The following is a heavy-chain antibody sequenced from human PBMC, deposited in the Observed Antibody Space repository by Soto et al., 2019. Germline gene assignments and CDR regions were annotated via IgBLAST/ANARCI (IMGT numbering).Heavy chain of an antibody. Sequence: QVQLVQSRAEVKKPGASVNVSCKASGYTFTDYYIYWLRQAPGHGLEWMGWINPNSGATNYAHIFQRRVTMTRDTSISAAYMELSRLSSADTAVYYCENDQGGYMVYVMDVWGEGTTGTVS. CDR3: ENDQGGYMVYVMDV. V-gene: IGHV1-2*02. CDR1: GYTFTDYY. CDR2: INPNSGAT. D-gene: IGHD2-2*02. J-gene: IGHJ6*02.